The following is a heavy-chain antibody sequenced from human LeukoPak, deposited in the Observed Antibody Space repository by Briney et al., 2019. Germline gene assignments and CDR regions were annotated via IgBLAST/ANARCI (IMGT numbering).Heavy chain of an antibody. CDR1: GFTFDDYG. J-gene: IGHJ6*02. V-gene: IGHV3-20*04. CDR2: INWNGGST. Sequence: GGSLRLSCAASGFTFDDYGMSWVRRVPGKGLEWVSGINWNGGSTGYADSVKGRFTISRDNAKNPLYLQMNSLRAEDTAFYYCAREGYCSTTSCAYGMDVWGQGTTVTVSS. D-gene: IGHD2-2*01. CDR3: AREGYCSTTSCAYGMDV.